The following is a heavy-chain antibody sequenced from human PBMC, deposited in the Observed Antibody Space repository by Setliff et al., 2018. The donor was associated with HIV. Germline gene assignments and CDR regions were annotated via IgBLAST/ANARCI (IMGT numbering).Heavy chain of an antibody. J-gene: IGHJ6*03. CDR2: ISASNGNT. D-gene: IGHD4-17*01. CDR3: AKTTPQPHYYYYVDV. Sequence: ASVKVSCKASGYIFSTYGISWVRQAPGQGLEWMGWISASNGNTHYAQKVQGRVTLTTDTSTNTAYMELRSRRSDDAAVYYCAKTTPQPHYYYYVDVWGKGTTVTVSS. CDR1: GYIFSTYG. V-gene: IGHV1-18*01.